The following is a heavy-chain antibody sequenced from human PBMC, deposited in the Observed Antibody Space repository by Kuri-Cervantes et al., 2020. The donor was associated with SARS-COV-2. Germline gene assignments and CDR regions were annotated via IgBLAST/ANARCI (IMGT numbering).Heavy chain of an antibody. Sequence: GESLKISCAASGFTFSSYSMNWVRQAPGKGLERVAVTSDDGKKKYYADSVKGRFTISRDNSKNTVYLQTNSLRSEDTAVYYCAREGYYDSSGNYAATGMDVWGKGTTVTVSS. CDR2: TSDDGKKK. CDR3: AREGYYDSSGNYAATGMDV. D-gene: IGHD3-22*01. V-gene: IGHV3-30*03. J-gene: IGHJ6*03. CDR1: GFTFSSYS.